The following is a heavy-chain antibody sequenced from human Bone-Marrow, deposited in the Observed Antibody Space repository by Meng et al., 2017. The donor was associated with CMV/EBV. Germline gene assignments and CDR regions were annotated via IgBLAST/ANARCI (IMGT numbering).Heavy chain of an antibody. CDR2: IRSKANSYAT. CDR1: GFTFSGSA. Sequence: GGSLRLSCAASGFTFSGSAMHWARQASGKGLEWVGRIRSKANSYATAYAASVKGRFTISRDDSKNTAYLQMNSLKTEDTAVYYCTRLHKFDPWGQGTRVTGSS. J-gene: IGHJ5*02. CDR3: TRLHKFDP. V-gene: IGHV3-73*01.